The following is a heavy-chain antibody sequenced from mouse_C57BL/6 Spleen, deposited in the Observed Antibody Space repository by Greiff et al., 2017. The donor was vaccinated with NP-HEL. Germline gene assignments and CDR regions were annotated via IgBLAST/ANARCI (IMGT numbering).Heavy chain of an antibody. J-gene: IGHJ3*01. Sequence: QVQLKQPGAELVKPGASVELSCKASGYTFTSYWMHWVKQRPGQGLEWIGMIHPNSGSTNYNEKFKSKATLTVDKSSSTAYMQLSSLTSEDSAVYYCARSDYYGSLFAYWGQGTLVTVSA. CDR1: GYTFTSYW. V-gene: IGHV1-64*01. CDR3: ARSDYYGSLFAY. CDR2: IHPNSGST. D-gene: IGHD1-1*01.